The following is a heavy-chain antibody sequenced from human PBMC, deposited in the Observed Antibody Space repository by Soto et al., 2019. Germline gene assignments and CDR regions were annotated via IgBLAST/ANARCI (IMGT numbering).Heavy chain of an antibody. CDR3: ARDIDYGDYVLSQEYYYYYGMDV. J-gene: IGHJ6*02. Sequence: GASVKVSCKASGYTFTSYGIIWVRQAPGQGLEWMGWISAYNGNTNYAQKLQGRVTMTTDTSTSTAYMELRSLRSDDTAVYYCARDIDYGDYVLSQEYYYYYGMDVWGQGTTVTVS. V-gene: IGHV1-18*01. CDR1: GYTFTSYG. CDR2: ISAYNGNT. D-gene: IGHD4-17*01.